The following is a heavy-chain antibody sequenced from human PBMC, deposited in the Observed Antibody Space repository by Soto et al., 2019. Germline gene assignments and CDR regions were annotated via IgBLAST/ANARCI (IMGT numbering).Heavy chain of an antibody. D-gene: IGHD3-22*01. Sequence: QVQLQESGPGLVKPSQTLSLTCTVSGGSISSGDYYWSWIRQHPGKGLEGIGYIYYSGSTHYSSSLKSRVTMSIDTSKNQFPLKLTSVTAADTAVYYCARLSSIDSSGYHLDYWGQGTLVTVSS. CDR3: ARLSSIDSSGYHLDY. V-gene: IGHV4-31*03. CDR1: GGSISSGDYY. J-gene: IGHJ4*02. CDR2: IYYSGST.